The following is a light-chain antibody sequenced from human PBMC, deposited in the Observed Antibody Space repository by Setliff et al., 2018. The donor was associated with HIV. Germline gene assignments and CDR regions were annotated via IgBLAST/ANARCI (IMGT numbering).Light chain of an antibody. CDR1: SSNIGAGYD. CDR2: G. J-gene: IGLJ1*01. CDR3: QSYDSSLSCYV. Sequence: QSVLTQPPSVSGAPGQRVTISCTGNSSNIGAGYDVHWYQQLPGTAPKLLTYGNRPSGVPDRFSGSKSGTSASLAITGLQAEDEADYYCQSYDSSLSCYVFGTGTKVTVL. V-gene: IGLV1-40*01.